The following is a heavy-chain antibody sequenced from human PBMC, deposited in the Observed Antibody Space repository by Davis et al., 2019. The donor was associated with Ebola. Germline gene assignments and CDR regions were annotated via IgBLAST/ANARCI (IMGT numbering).Heavy chain of an antibody. Sequence: AASVKVSCKASGYSFKNYAISWVRQAPGQGLEWMGWISAYNGNTNYAQKVQGRVTMTTDTSTGTAYLDLRSLRSDDTAVYFCARERGLSVWGQGTTVTVSS. CDR3: ARERGLSV. J-gene: IGHJ6*02. CDR1: GYSFKNYA. CDR2: ISAYNGNT. V-gene: IGHV1-18*01.